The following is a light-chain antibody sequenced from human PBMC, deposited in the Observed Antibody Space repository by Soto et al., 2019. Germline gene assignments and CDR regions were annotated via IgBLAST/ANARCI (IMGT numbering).Light chain of an antibody. CDR2: DAS. Sequence: DIPMTQSPSTLSASLGDRVTITCRASQNIERWLAWYQQKPGKAPRLLIYDASTLETGVPSRFSGGGSGTEFTLTISSLQPDDNATYYCQHFDTYWAFGQGTKVEVE. V-gene: IGKV1-5*01. CDR1: QNIERW. J-gene: IGKJ1*01. CDR3: QHFDTYWA.